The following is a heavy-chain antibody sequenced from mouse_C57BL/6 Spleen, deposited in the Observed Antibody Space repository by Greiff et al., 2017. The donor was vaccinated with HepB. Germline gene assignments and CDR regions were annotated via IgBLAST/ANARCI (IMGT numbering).Heavy chain of an antibody. CDR1: GYTFTDYN. CDR3: ARGYYGSSFYWYFDV. Sequence: EVQLQQSGPELVKPGASVKMSCKASGYTFTDYNMHWVKQSHGKSLEWMGYINPNNGGTSYNQKFKGKATLTVNKSSSTAYMELRSLTSEDSAVYYCARGYYGSSFYWYFDVWGTGTTVTVSS. V-gene: IGHV1-22*01. CDR2: INPNNGGT. J-gene: IGHJ1*03. D-gene: IGHD1-1*01.